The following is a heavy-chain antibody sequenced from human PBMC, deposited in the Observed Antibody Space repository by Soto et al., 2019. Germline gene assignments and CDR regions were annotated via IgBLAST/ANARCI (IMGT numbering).Heavy chain of an antibody. CDR1: GFTFSNAW. V-gene: IGHV3-15*01. J-gene: IGHJ4*02. CDR2: IKSKTDGGTT. Sequence: EVQLVESGGGLVKPGGSLRLSCAASGFTFSNAWMRWVRQAPGKGLEWVGRIKSKTDGGTTDYAAPVKGRFTISSDDSKNTLYRQMNSLKTEDTAVYYCTTEIDDSSGYDYWGQGTLVTVSS. D-gene: IGHD3-22*01. CDR3: TTEIDDSSGYDY.